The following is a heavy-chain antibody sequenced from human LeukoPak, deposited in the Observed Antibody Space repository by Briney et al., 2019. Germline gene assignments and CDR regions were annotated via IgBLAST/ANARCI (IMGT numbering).Heavy chain of an antibody. CDR3: ARDSYQPFSGSYYFDY. D-gene: IGHD1-26*01. V-gene: IGHV4-39*07. Sequence: SETLSLTCTVSGGSISSSSYYWGWLRQPPGKGLEWIGSIYYSGSTYYNPSLKSRVTISVDASKNQFSLKLSSVTAADTAVYYCARDSYQPFSGSYYFDYWGQGTLVTVSS. CDR2: IYYSGST. CDR1: GGSISSSSYY. J-gene: IGHJ4*02.